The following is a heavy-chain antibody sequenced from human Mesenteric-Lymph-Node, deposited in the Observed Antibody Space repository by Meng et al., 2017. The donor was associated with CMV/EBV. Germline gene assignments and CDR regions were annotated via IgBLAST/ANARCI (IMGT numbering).Heavy chain of an antibody. Sequence: SLKISCAASGFIFSDYYMSWIRQAPGKGLEWVSYISSSGSSVVYADSVKGRFTISRDNAENSLYLQMNGLRAEDTAVYYCARWLQLYSGVFDYWGQGTLVTVSS. CDR3: ARWLQLYSGVFDY. CDR1: GFIFSDYY. D-gene: IGHD6-19*01. J-gene: IGHJ4*02. CDR2: ISSSGSSV. V-gene: IGHV3-11*01.